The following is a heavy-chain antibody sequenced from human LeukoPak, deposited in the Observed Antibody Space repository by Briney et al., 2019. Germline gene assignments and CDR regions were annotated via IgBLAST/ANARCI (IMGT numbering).Heavy chain of an antibody. CDR1: GGSINSYY. CDR3: AASLWFGIYPDY. CDR2: IYYNGST. V-gene: IGHV4-59*12. Sequence: PSETLSLTCTVSGGSINSYYWSWIRQPPGKGLEWIGYIYYNGSTNYNPSLKSRVTISVDTSKNYFSLSLNSVTAADTAVYYCAASLWFGIYPDYWGQGSLVTVSS. D-gene: IGHD3-10*01. J-gene: IGHJ4*02.